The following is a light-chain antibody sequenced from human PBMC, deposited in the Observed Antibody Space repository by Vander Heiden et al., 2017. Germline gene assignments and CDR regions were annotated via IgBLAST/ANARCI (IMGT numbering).Light chain of an antibody. Sequence: EIVLTPSPGTLSLSPGERATLSCRASQSVRNNYLAWYQQKPGQAPRLLVYGASSRATGIPDRFSGSGSGTDFSLTISRLEPEDFAVYFCQQYAGSLTFGPGTKVDIK. CDR3: QQYAGSLT. V-gene: IGKV3-20*01. CDR1: QSVRNNY. CDR2: GAS. J-gene: IGKJ3*01.